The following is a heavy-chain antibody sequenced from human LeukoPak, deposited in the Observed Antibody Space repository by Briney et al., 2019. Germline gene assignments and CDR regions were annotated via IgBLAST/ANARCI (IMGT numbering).Heavy chain of an antibody. J-gene: IGHJ4*02. CDR3: AREGDGYNRHFDY. Sequence: GGSLRLSCAASGFTVSSNYMSWVRQAPGKGLEWVSVIYSGGSTYYADSVKGRFTISRDNSKNTLYLQMNSLRAEDTAVYYCAREGDGYNRHFDYWGQGTLDTVSS. D-gene: IGHD5-24*01. CDR1: GFTVSSNY. CDR2: IYSGGST. V-gene: IGHV3-53*01.